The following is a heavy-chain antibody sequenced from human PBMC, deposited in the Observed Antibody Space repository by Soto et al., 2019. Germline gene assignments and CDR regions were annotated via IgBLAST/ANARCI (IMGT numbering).Heavy chain of an antibody. CDR3: ARWGGISCSGDTWSAKPVDY. J-gene: IGHJ4*02. CDR2: IIPISGTA. CDR1: GGTFNSYA. D-gene: IGHD2-15*01. Sequence: QVRLVQSGAEVKKPESSVKVSCKPSGGTFNSYAIHWVRQAPGQGLEWMGAIIPISGTANSAQKFQGRVTITGAKSTRTVSMDLSIVTSADTAVYDCARWGGISCSGDTWSAKPVDYWGQGTLVTVSS. V-gene: IGHV1-69*06.